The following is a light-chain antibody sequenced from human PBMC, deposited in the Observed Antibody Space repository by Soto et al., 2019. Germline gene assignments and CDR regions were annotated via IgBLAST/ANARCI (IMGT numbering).Light chain of an antibody. CDR2: DVS. Sequence: QSALTQPASVSGSPGQSITISCTGTSSDVGGYNYVSWYQQHPGKAPKLMIYDVSNRPSGVSNRFSGSKSGSTASLTISGLQAEDEADYHCGSYTSSSTYVFGSGTKLTAL. V-gene: IGLV2-14*01. J-gene: IGLJ1*01. CDR1: SSDVGGYNY. CDR3: GSYTSSSTYV.